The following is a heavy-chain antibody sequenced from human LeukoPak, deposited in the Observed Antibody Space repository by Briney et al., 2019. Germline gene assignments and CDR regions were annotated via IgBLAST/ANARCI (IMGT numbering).Heavy chain of an antibody. J-gene: IGHJ4*02. D-gene: IGHD3-22*01. CDR1: GFTFSTYA. CDR2: ISGSGGST. Sequence: GGSLRLSCAASGFTFSTYAMSWVRQAPGKGLEWVSTISGSGGSTYYADSVKGRFTISRDNSKNTLYLQMNSLRAEDTAVYYCAKDSYYYDTSGYDYFDYWGQGTLVTVSS. CDR3: AKDSYYYDTSGYDYFDY. V-gene: IGHV3-23*01.